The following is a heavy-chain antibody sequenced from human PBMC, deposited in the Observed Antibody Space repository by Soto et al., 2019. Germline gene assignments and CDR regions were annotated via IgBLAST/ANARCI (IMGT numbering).Heavy chain of an antibody. CDR2: NSRVTGGT. Sequence: QVRLVQSGAEVRKPGASVKVSCKASGYTFTSHGISWVRQAPGQGLEWMGWNSRVTGGTNYAQKLQGRATLTTDTSTTTASMELRSLTSDDTSVYYCARGISYGSGTAYGYWGQGTLVTVSS. CDR3: ARGISYGSGTAYGY. J-gene: IGHJ4*02. V-gene: IGHV1-18*01. D-gene: IGHD3-10*01. CDR1: GYTFTSHG.